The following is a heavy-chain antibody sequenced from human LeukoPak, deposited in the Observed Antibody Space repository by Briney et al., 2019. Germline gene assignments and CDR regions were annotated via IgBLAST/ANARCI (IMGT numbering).Heavy chain of an antibody. CDR3: ASANGSSWYDGY. V-gene: IGHV3-30*04. J-gene: IGHJ4*02. D-gene: IGHD6-13*01. CDR1: GFTFSSYA. Sequence: GGSLRLSCAASGFTFSSYAMHWVRQAPSKGLEWVAVISYDGSNKYYADSVKGRFTISRDNSKNTLYLQMNSLRAEDTAVYYCASANGSSWYDGYWGQGTLVTVSS. CDR2: ISYDGSNK.